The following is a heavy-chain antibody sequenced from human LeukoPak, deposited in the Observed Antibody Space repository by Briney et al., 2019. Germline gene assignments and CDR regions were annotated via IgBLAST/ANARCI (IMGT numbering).Heavy chain of an antibody. CDR3: ARGRRDGYNLIDAFDI. D-gene: IGHD5-24*01. CDR1: GFTFSSYS. J-gene: IGHJ3*02. V-gene: IGHV3-48*04. CDR2: ISSSSSTI. Sequence: TGGSLRLSCAASGFTFSSYSMNWVRQAPGKGLEWVSYISSSSSTIYYADSVKGRFTISRDNAKNSLFLEMNSLRAEDTAVYYCARGRRDGYNLIDAFDIWGLGSMVTVSS.